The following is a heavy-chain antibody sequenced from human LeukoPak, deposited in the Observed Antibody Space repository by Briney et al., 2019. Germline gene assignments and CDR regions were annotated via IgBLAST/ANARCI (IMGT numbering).Heavy chain of an antibody. Sequence: SQTLSLTCAISGDSVSSKSATWNWIRQSPSRGLEWLGKTYYRSKRYNDSAVSVKSRITISPDTSKNQFSLQLNSVTPEDTAMYYCARDPRVSAGWQFDYWGQGTLVTVSS. CDR1: GDSVSSKSAT. CDR2: TYYRSKRYN. V-gene: IGHV6-1*01. D-gene: IGHD6-19*01. J-gene: IGHJ4*02. CDR3: ARDPRVSAGWQFDY.